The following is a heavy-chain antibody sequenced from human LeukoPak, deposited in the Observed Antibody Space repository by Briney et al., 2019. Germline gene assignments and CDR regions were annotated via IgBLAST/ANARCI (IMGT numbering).Heavy chain of an antibody. CDR3: AKSSLEWLLPYYFDY. CDR1: GFTFSSYA. J-gene: IGHJ4*02. Sequence: PGGSLRLSCAASGFTFSSYAMSWVRQAPGKGLEWVSAISGSGGSTYYADSVKGRFTISRDNSMNTLYLQMNSLRAEDTAVYYCAKSSLEWLLPYYFDYWGQGTLVTVSS. D-gene: IGHD3-3*01. V-gene: IGHV3-23*01. CDR2: ISGSGGST.